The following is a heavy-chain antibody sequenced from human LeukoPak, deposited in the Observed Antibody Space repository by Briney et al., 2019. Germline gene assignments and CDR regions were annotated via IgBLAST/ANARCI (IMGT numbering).Heavy chain of an antibody. CDR3: ARQRYSSSWPNLPYYFDY. CDR2: IYYSGST. J-gene: IGHJ4*02. CDR1: GFTFNDYY. D-gene: IGHD6-13*01. Sequence: KPGGSLRLSCAASGFTFNDYYISWIRQPPGKGLEWIGSIYYSGSTYYNPSLKSRVTISVDTSKNQFSLKLSSVTAADTAVYYCARQRYSSSWPNLPYYFDYWGQGTLVTVSS. V-gene: IGHV4-39*01.